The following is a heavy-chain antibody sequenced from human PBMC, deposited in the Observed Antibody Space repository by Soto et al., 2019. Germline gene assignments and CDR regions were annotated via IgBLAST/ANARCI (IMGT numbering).Heavy chain of an antibody. V-gene: IGHV4-59*08. CDR3: ARHDVRGGAFDI. CDR1: GASISSYF. CDR2: IHYSVSA. Sequence: SETLSLTCTVSGASISSYFWSWIRQPPGKGLEWIGYIHYSVSANYNPSLKSRVTISVDTSKNQFSLKLSSVTAADTAVYYCARHDVRGGAFDIWGQGTMVTVSS. J-gene: IGHJ3*02.